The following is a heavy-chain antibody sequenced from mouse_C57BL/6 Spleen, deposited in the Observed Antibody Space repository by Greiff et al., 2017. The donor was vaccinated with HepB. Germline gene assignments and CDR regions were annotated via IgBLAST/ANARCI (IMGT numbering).Heavy chain of an antibody. V-gene: IGHV5-4*01. D-gene: IGHD1-1*01. J-gene: IGHJ2*01. CDR1: GFTFSSYA. CDR2: ISDGGSYT. CDR3: ARGDYYAPDYFDY. Sequence: VQLKESGGGLVKPGGSLKLSCAASGFTFSSYAMSWVRQTPEKRLEWVATISDGGSYTYYPDNVKGRFTISRDNAKNNLYLQMSHLKSEDTAMYYCARGDYYAPDYFDYWGQGTTLTVSS.